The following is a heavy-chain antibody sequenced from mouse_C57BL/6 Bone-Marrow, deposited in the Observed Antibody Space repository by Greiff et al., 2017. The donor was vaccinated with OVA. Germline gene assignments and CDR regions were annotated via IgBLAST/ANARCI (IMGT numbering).Heavy chain of an antibody. Sequence: VQLKESGPELVKPGASVKISCKASGYSFTGYYMNWVKQSPEKSLEWIGEINPSTGGTTYNQKFKAKATLTVDKSSSTAYMQRKSLTSEDSAVYYCARGVDYWGQGTSVTVSS. J-gene: IGHJ4*01. CDR1: GYSFTGYY. CDR3: ARGVDY. CDR2: INPSTGGT. V-gene: IGHV1-42*01.